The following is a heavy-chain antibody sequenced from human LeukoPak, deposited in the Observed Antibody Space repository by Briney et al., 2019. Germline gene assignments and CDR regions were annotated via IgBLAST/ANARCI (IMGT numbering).Heavy chain of an antibody. CDR2: ISSSSSYI. V-gene: IGHV3-21*01. J-gene: IGHJ4*02. CDR1: GFTFSSYS. CDR3: ASNNLRDWYYFDY. D-gene: IGHD3-9*01. Sequence: GVSLRLSCAASGFTFSSYSMNWVRQAPGKGLEWVSSISSSSSYIYYADSVKGRFTISRDNAKNSLYLQMNSLRAEDTAVYYCASNNLRDWYYFDYWGQGTLVTVSS.